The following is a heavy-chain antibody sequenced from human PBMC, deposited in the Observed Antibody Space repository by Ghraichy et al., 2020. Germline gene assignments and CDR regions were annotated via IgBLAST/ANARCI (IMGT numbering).Heavy chain of an antibody. CDR1: GGSITSNY. CDR3: ARGGNSGKWAYYFDY. D-gene: IGHD5-12*01. J-gene: IGHJ4*02. Sequence: LSLTCTVSGGSITSNYWSWIRQPPGKGLEWIGYIYYSGNTNYNPSLKSRVTISVDTSKNQFSLKLSSVAAADTAVYYCARGGNSGKWAYYFDYWGQGSLVTVSS. CDR2: IYYSGNT. V-gene: IGHV4-59*01.